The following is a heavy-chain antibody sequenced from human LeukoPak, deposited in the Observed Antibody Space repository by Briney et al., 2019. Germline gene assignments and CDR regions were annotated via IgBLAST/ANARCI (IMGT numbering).Heavy chain of an antibody. CDR2: MSYDGTNK. J-gene: IGHJ3*02. CDR1: GFTVTGYS. V-gene: IGHV3-30-3*01. CDR3: ARAGGITMIREVKVLNAFDI. D-gene: IGHD3-22*01. Sequence: GGSLRLSCVVSGFTVTGYSMHWVRQAPGTGLEWVAVMSYDGTNKYYADSVKGRFTISRDNSKNTLYLQMNDLRAQDTAVYYCARAGGITMIREVKVLNAFDIWGQGTMVTVSS.